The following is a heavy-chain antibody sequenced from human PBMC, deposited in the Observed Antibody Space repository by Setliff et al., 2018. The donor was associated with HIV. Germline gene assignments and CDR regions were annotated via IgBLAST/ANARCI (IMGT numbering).Heavy chain of an antibody. J-gene: IGHJ4*02. V-gene: IGHV1-69*10. CDR3: ARDYSPTLYYYDSSGTFDY. D-gene: IGHD3-22*01. CDR1: GGTFSGYA. Sequence: GASVKVSCKASGGTFSGYAISWVRQAPGQGLEWMGGIIPILGIANYAQKFQGRVTITAVESTSTAYMELSSLRSEDTAVYYCARDYSPTLYYYDSSGTFDYWGRGTLVTVSS. CDR2: IIPILGIA.